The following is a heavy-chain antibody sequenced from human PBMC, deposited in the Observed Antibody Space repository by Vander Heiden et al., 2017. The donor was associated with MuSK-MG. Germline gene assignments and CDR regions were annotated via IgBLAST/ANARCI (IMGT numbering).Heavy chain of an antibody. CDR3: ARDYDILTGYYTVWGY. CDR2: IIPIFGTA. J-gene: IGHJ4*02. D-gene: IGHD3-9*01. Sequence: QVQLVQSGAEVKKPGSSVKVSCQASGGTFSSYAISWVRQAPGQGLEWMGGIIPIFGTANYAQKFQGRVTITADESTSTAYMELSSLRSEDTAVYYCARDYDILTGYYTVWGYWGQGTLVTVSS. V-gene: IGHV1-69*01. CDR1: GGTFSSYA.